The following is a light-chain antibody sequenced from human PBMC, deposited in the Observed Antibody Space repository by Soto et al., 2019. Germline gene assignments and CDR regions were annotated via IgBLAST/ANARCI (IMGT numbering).Light chain of an antibody. CDR3: TSYTSSNTCV. Sequence: QSALPQPPSVSGSPGQSVAISCTGTSSDVGNYNRVSWYQQPPGTAPKLMIYDVNNRPSGVPARFSGSKSGNTASLTISGLQAEDEADYYCTSYTSSNTCVFGTGTKVTVL. V-gene: IGLV2-18*02. J-gene: IGLJ1*01. CDR2: DVN. CDR1: SSDVGNYNR.